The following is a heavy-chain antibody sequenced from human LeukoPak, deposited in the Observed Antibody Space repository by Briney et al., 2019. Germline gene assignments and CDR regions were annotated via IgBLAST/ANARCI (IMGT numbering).Heavy chain of an antibody. J-gene: IGHJ3*02. CDR3: ARAITMIVVPPCDAFDI. D-gene: IGHD3-22*01. Sequence: GGSLRLSCAASGFTFDDYGMSWVRQAPGKGLEWVSGINWNGGSTGYADSVKGRFTISRGNAKNSLYLQMNSLRAEDTALYYCARAITMIVVPPCDAFDIWGQGTMVTASS. CDR1: GFTFDDYG. CDR2: INWNGGST. V-gene: IGHV3-20*04.